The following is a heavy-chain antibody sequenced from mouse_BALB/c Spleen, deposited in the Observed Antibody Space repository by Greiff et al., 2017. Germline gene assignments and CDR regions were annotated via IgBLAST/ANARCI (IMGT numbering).Heavy chain of an antibody. CDR1: GYTFTDYW. CDR3: ARPTTATYFDV. CDR2: IDTSDSYT. Sequence: VQLQQPGAELVMPGASVKMSCKASGYTFTDYWMHWVKQRPGQGLEWIGAIDTSDSYTSYNQKFKGKATLTVDESSSTAYMQLSSLTSEDSAVYYCARPTTATYFDVWGAGTTVTVSS. J-gene: IGHJ1*01. D-gene: IGHD1-2*01. V-gene: IGHV1-69*01.